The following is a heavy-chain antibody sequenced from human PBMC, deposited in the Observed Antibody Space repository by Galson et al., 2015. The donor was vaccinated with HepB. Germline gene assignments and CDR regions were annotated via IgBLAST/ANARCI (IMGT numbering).Heavy chain of an antibody. CDR2: IIPIFGTA. V-gene: IGHV1-69*13. D-gene: IGHD3-10*01. J-gene: IGHJ5*02. Sequence: SVKVSCKASGGTFSSYAISWVRQAPGQGLEWMGGIIPIFGTANYAQKFQGRVTITADESTSTAYMELSSLRSEDTAVYYCASLQGPIYGYYGSGRGTNWFDPWGQGTLVTVSS. CDR3: ASLQGPIYGYYGSGRGTNWFDP. CDR1: GGTFSSYA.